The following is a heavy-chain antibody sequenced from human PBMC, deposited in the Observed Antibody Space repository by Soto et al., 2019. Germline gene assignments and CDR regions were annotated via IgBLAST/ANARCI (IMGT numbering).Heavy chain of an antibody. J-gene: IGHJ6*02. V-gene: IGHV3-23*01. CDR3: AKKEEQLVLDYYGMDV. Sequence: PGGSLRLSCAASGFTFSSYAMSWVRQAPGKGLEWVSAISGSGGSTYYADSVKGRFTISRDNSKNTLYLQMNSLRAEDTAVYYCAKKEEQLVLDYYGMDVWGQGTTVTVSS. CDR1: GFTFSSYA. CDR2: ISGSGGST. D-gene: IGHD6-13*01.